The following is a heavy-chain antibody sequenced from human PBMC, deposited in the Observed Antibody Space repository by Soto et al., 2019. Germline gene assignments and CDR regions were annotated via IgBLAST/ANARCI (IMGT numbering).Heavy chain of an antibody. Sequence: AAVKGSCKTSGYSFTKYGLHWVRQAPGQRLEWMGWINAGNGNTKYSQKFQGRVTITRDTSASTAYMELSSLRSEDTAVYYCARGMAARLPYWDQGTLVTVSS. J-gene: IGHJ4*02. CDR1: GYSFTKYG. D-gene: IGHD6-6*01. V-gene: IGHV1-3*01. CDR3: ARGMAARLPY. CDR2: INAGNGNT.